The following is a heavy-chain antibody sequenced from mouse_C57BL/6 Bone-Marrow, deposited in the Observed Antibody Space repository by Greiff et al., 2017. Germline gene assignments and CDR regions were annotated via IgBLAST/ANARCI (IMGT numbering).Heavy chain of an antibody. V-gene: IGHV1-54*01. D-gene: IGHD2-4*01. J-gene: IGHJ3*01. Sequence: QVQLQQSGAELVRPGTSVKVSCKASGYAFTNYLIEWVKQRPGQGLEWIGVINPGSGGTNYNEKFKGKATLTADKSSSTAYMQLSSLTSEDSAVYFCEIYDYPAGIAYWGQGTLVTVSA. CDR3: EIYDYPAGIAY. CDR1: GYAFTNYL. CDR2: INPGSGGT.